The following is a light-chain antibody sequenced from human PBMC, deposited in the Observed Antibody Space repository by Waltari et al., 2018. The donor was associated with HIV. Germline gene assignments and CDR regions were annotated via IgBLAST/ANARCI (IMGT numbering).Light chain of an antibody. V-gene: IGLV3-25*03. J-gene: IGLJ3*02. Sequence: SYELTQPPSVSVSPGQTARITCSGDALAKQYAYWYQQKPAQAPILVIYKDTERPSGIPERFSGSSSGTTVTLTISGVQAEDEADYYCQSADSTTWVFGGGTKRTVL. CDR2: KDT. CDR3: QSADSTTWV. CDR1: ALAKQY.